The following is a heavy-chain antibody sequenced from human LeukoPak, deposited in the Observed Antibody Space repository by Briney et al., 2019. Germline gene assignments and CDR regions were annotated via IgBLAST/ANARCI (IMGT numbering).Heavy chain of an antibody. CDR2: IHSDGST. J-gene: IGHJ4*02. CDR1: GLTVSTNY. V-gene: IGHV3-53*01. D-gene: IGHD3-22*01. CDR3: ARDLDYFDSSGSHRRRNYFDY. Sequence: SGGSLRLSCAASGLTVSTNYMTWVRQAPGKGLEWVSIIHSDGSTYYADSVKGRFTISRDNYKNTLYLLMNSLRGEDTAMYYCARDLDYFDSSGSHRRRNYFDYWGQGTLVTVSS.